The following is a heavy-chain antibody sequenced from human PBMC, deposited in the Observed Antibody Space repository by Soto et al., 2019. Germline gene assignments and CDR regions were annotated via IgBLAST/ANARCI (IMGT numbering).Heavy chain of an antibody. D-gene: IGHD4-17*01. CDR2: IIPIPGIA. Sequence: SAKVSCKASPRTFSRYTISSARQAPGQGLEWIGRIIPIPGIANYAQKNQARLTITTDKYTSPAYMEPTSLRPEATAAYYYSSKALMTTVANDAFDIWGQGTVVTVSS. CDR3: SSKALMTTVANDAFDI. V-gene: IGHV1-69*02. CDR1: PRTFSRYT. J-gene: IGHJ3*02.